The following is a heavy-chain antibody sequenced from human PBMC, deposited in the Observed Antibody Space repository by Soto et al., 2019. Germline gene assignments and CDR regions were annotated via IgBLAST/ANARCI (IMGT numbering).Heavy chain of an antibody. V-gene: IGHV3-11*05. CDR1: GFTFSDYY. Sequence: GGSLRLSCASSGFTFSDYYMSWIRQAPGKGLEWVSYISSSSSYTNYADSVKGRFTISRDNAKNSLYLQMNSLRAEDTAVYYCARETPDYDILTGYPNDAFDIWGQGTMVTVSS. D-gene: IGHD3-9*01. CDR3: ARETPDYDILTGYPNDAFDI. CDR2: ISSSSSYT. J-gene: IGHJ3*02.